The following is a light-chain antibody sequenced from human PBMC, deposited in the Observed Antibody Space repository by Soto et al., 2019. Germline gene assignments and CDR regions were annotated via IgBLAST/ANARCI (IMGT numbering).Light chain of an antibody. CDR3: QQYNSYSGT. J-gene: IGKJ1*01. Sequence: DIQMTQSPSTLSASVGDRVTITCRASQSISSWLAWYQQKPGTAPKLLIYDASGLESGVPSRFSGSGSGTEFTLTISSLQPDDFATYYCQQYNSYSGTCGQGTKVEI. CDR1: QSISSW. V-gene: IGKV1-5*01. CDR2: DAS.